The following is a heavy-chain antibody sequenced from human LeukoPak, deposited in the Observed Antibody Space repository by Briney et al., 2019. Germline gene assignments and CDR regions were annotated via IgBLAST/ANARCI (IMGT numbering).Heavy chain of an antibody. D-gene: IGHD1-7*01. CDR1: VGTYSKYA. J-gene: IGHJ4*02. CDR2: IIPTFGTA. Sequence: CSVTDSCQACVGTYSKYALSWLGPAPCRGGAGMGGIIPTFGTANYAQKFQGRVTITTDESTSSAYMELSSLRSEDTAVYYCAKHTGTTSYFDYWGQGTLVTVSS. V-gene: IGHV1-69*05. CDR3: AKHTGTTSYFDY.